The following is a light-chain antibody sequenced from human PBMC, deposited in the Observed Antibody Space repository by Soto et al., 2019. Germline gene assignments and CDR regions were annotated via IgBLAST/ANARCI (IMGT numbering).Light chain of an antibody. CDR3: CSYTTSDVYV. Sequence: QSALTQPASVSGSPGQSIAISCTATSSDVGAYNYVSWYQQHPGKAPKLMIYDVSNRPSGVSNRFSVSKSGNTASLTISGLQAEDEADYFCCSYTTSDVYVFGPGTKLTVL. CDR2: DVS. V-gene: IGLV2-14*01. J-gene: IGLJ1*01. CDR1: SSDVGAYNY.